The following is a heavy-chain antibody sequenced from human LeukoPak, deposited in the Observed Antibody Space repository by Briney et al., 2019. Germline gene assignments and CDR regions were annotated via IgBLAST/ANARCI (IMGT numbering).Heavy chain of an antibody. Sequence: GGSLRLSCAASGFTFSSYAMSWVRQAPGKGLEWVSAISGGGGSTYYADSVKGWFTISRDNSKNTLYLQMNSLRAEDTAVYYCAKFYVPAAIPDNWFDPWGQGTLVTVSS. CDR3: AKFYVPAAIPDNWFDP. CDR2: ISGGGGST. CDR1: GFTFSSYA. J-gene: IGHJ5*02. V-gene: IGHV3-23*01. D-gene: IGHD2-2*02.